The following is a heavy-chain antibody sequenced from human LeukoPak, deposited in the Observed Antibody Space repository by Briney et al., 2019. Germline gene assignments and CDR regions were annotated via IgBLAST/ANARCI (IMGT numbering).Heavy chain of an antibody. D-gene: IGHD1-7*01. CDR2: TKQDGSEK. V-gene: IGHV3-7*01. CDR1: ELTSCTSW. Sequence: GGSLRLSCAASELTSCTSWMSWVRQAPGKGLEWVAQTKQDGSEKYYVDSVKGRFTTSRDKNSLFLQMSSVRAEDTAVYYCVGWGISGITNHWGQGTLVTVSS. CDR3: VGWGISGITNH. J-gene: IGHJ4*02.